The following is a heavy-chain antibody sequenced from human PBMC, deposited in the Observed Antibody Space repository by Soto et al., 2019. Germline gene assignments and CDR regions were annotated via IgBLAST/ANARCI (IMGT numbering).Heavy chain of an antibody. J-gene: IGHJ4*02. CDR2: ISSRGGYT. CDR3: ARDVGLAQVTEHRDYFVY. Sequence: GGSLRLSCEASGFTFSDYYMSWIRQAPGKGLEWLSYISSRGGYTNYTDSVEGRFTISRDNAKNSLFLQMNSLTAEDTAVYFCARDVGLAQVTEHRDYFVYWGLGTLVTDSS. D-gene: IGHD2-15*01. V-gene: IGHV3-11*05. CDR1: GFTFSDYY.